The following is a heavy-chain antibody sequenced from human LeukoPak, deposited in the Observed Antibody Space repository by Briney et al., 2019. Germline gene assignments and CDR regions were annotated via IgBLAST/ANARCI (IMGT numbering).Heavy chain of an antibody. CDR1: GFTFSNTA. V-gene: IGHV3-23*01. CDR2: IGGSGANT. Sequence: GGSLRLSCEASGFTFSNTAMSWVRQAPGRGLEWVSGIGGSGANTYYADSVKGRFTISRDNSKNTLHLQMHSLRVEDTAIYYCAKGRCGGDCYPWFLDYWGQGALVTVSS. D-gene: IGHD2-21*02. J-gene: IGHJ4*02. CDR3: AKGRCGGDCYPWFLDY.